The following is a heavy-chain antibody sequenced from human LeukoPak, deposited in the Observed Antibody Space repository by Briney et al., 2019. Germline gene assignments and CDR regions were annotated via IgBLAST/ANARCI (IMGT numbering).Heavy chain of an antibody. CDR3: ARLVVVAATINFDY. Sequence: SGPALVQPTQTLTLTCTFSGFSLSTSGMCVSWIRQPPGKALEWLARIDWDDDKYYSTSLKTRLTISKDTSKNQVVLTMTNMDPVDTATYYCARLVVVAATINFDYWGQGTLVTVSS. CDR2: IDWDDDK. J-gene: IGHJ4*02. D-gene: IGHD2-15*01. V-gene: IGHV2-70*11. CDR1: GFSLSTSGMC.